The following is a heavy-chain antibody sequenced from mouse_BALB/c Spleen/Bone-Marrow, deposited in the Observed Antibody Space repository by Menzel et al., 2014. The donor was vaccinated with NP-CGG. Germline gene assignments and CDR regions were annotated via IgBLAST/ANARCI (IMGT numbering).Heavy chain of an antibody. CDR3: TRSYYGNYFDD. CDR1: GYTFSSYC. Sequence: VQLQQSGAELVKPGASVKLSCKGSGYTFSSYCMYWVRQSPGQGLEWIGEINPSNGDTNFNEKFKSKATLTVDKSSSTAYMQLSSLTSEDSAVYYCTRSYYGNYFDDWGAGTTVTVSS. V-gene: IGHV1S81*02. D-gene: IGHD2-1*01. J-gene: IGHJ1*01. CDR2: INPSNGDT.